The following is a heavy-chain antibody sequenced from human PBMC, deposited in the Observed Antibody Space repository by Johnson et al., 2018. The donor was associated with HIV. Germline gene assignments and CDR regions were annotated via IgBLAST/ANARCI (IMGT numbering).Heavy chain of an antibody. V-gene: IGHV3-30*02. D-gene: IGHD3-22*01. CDR3: AKDGYYYDSGGYADAFDI. J-gene: IGHJ3*02. CDR2: IRYDGSNK. Sequence: QVQLVESGGGVVQPGRSLRLSCAASGFTFSSYGMHWVRQAPGKGLEWVAFIRYDGSNKYYADSVKGRFTISRDNSKNTLYLQMNSLRAEDTAVYYCAKDGYYYDSGGYADAFDIWGQGTMVTVSS. CDR1: GFTFSSYG.